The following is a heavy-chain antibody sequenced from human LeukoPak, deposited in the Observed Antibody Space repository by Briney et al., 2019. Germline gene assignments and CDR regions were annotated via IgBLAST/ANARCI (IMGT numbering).Heavy chain of an antibody. CDR3: ARESERDYYGMDV. Sequence: GESLKISCEGSGYIFTMYWIAWVRQMPGKGLEYMGIIWPDESDSRYSPSFQGQVTFSADKSISTAYLQWNSLKASDTAMYYCARESERDYYGMDVWGQGTTVTVSS. CDR1: GYIFTMYW. CDR2: IWPDESDS. J-gene: IGHJ6*02. V-gene: IGHV5-51*01.